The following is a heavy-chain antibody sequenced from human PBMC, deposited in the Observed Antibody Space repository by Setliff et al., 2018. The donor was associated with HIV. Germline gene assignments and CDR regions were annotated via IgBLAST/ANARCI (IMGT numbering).Heavy chain of an antibody. V-gene: IGHV7-4-1*02. Sequence: ASVKVSCKASGYNFTNYGINWVRQDPGQGLEWMGWINTNTGYPTYAQAFRGRFVFSLDTSVSTAYLEISSLEAEDTAVYFCARVRTSYNFWVGDVFDPWGQGTLVT. J-gene: IGHJ5*02. D-gene: IGHD1-1*01. CDR2: INTNTGYP. CDR3: ARVRTSYNFWVGDVFDP. CDR1: GYNFTNYG.